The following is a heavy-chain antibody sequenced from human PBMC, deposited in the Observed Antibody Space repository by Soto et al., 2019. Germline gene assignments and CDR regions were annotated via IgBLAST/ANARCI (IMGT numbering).Heavy chain of an antibody. CDR2: ISYDGNNK. Sequence: QVQLVESGGGVVQPGRSVRLSCAASGFTFSSYAMHWVRQTPGKGLEWVTVISYDGNNKYYADSVKGRFTISRDNSKNTLYLQVNSLRTEDTGVYYCARSQQTTVTSPLADPWGQGTLVTVSS. J-gene: IGHJ5*02. D-gene: IGHD4-17*01. V-gene: IGHV3-30-3*01. CDR1: GFTFSSYA. CDR3: ARSQQTTVTSPLADP.